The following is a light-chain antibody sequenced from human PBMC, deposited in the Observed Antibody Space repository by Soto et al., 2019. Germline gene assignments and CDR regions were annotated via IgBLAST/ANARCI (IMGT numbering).Light chain of an antibody. CDR2: GAS. Sequence: EIVLTQSPGTLSLSPGERATLSCRASQSVCSSYLAWYQQKPGQAPRLVIYGASCRATGLPDRFSGSRSGTDFALTISRLEPEDFAVYYCQQYGSLPQTFGQGTKVEIK. J-gene: IGKJ1*01. CDR1: QSVCSSY. CDR3: QQYGSLPQT. V-gene: IGKV3-20*01.